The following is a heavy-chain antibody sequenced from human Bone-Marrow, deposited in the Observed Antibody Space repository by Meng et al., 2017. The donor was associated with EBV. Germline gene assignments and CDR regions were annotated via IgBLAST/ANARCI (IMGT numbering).Heavy chain of an antibody. CDR2: IYDGGTT. J-gene: IGHJ4*02. D-gene: IGHD3-10*01. V-gene: IGHV4-61*01. CDR1: ASSVSGGTDH. CDR3: AKSRSSTPGVVDY. Sequence: VPRQVRSSCTLSLTFTFSASSVSGGTDHWSWIRQPPGKELEWIGYIYDGGTTIYNPSLKSRVTILVDASKNQFSLKLSSVTTADTAVYYCAKSRSSTPGVVDYWGQGTLVTVSS.